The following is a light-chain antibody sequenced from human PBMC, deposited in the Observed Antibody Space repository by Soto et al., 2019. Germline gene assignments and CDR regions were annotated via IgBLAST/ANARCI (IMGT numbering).Light chain of an antibody. CDR1: SSDDGSYNY. CDR2: DVS. Sequence: QSALTQPASVSGSPGQSITISCTGTSSDDGSYNYVSWYQQHPGKAPKLMLYDVSNRLSGVSNRFSGSKSGNTASLTISGLQAEDEADYYCRSYTSSSTVVFGGGTKLTVL. J-gene: IGLJ2*01. V-gene: IGLV2-14*01. CDR3: RSYTSSSTVV.